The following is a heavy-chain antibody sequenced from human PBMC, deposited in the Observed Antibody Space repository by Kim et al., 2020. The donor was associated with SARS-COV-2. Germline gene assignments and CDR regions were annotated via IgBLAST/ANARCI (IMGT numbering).Heavy chain of an antibody. Sequence: ASVKVSCKASGYTFTGYYMHWVRQAPGQGLEWMGWINPNSGGTNYAQKFQGWVTMTRDTSISTAYMELSRLRSDDTAVYYCARNAPGGSGSYYNVRIDYGMDVWGQGTTVTVSS. CDR1: GYTFTGYY. D-gene: IGHD3-10*01. J-gene: IGHJ6*02. CDR3: ARNAPGGSGSYYNVRIDYGMDV. V-gene: IGHV1-2*04. CDR2: INPNSGGT.